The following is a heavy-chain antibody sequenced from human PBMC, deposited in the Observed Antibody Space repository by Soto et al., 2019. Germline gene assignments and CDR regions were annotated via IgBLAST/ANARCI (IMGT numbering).Heavy chain of an antibody. D-gene: IGHD2-2*01. Sequence: ASVKVSYKASGYSFTSYYMHWVREAPGQGLEWMGIINPSGGSTSYAQKFQGRVTMTRDTSTSTVYMELSSLRSEDTAVYYCARDLLDVVVPAALDDAFDIWGQGTMVTVS. CDR1: GYSFTSYY. J-gene: IGHJ3*02. CDR3: ARDLLDVVVPAALDDAFDI. V-gene: IGHV1-46*03. CDR2: INPSGGST.